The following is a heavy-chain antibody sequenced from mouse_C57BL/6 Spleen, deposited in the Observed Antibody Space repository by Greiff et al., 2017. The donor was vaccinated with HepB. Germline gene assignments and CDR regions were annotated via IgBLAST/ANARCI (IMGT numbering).Heavy chain of an antibody. Sequence: QVQLKQPGAELVRPGSSVKLSCKASGYTFTSYWMHWVKQRPIQGLEWIGNIDPSDSETHYNQKFKDKATLTVDKSSSTAYMQLSSLTSEDSAVYYCARLRLREDYYAMDYWGQGTSVTVSS. CDR2: IDPSDSET. J-gene: IGHJ4*01. CDR1: GYTFTSYW. CDR3: ARLRLREDYYAMDY. V-gene: IGHV1-52*01. D-gene: IGHD2-4*01.